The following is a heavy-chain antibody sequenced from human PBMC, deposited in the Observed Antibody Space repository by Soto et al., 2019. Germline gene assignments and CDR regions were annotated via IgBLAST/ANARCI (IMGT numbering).Heavy chain of an antibody. CDR1: GVSISSGDYY. D-gene: IGHD6-13*01. Sequence: QVQLQESGPGLVKPSQTLSLTCTVSGVSISSGDYYWRWIRQPPGKGLERIGYIYYSGSTYYNTSLKSRVTISVETSKNQFAMKLSSVTAADTAVYYCAIERPDGSMLAPWGQGTLVTVSS. V-gene: IGHV4-30-4*01. J-gene: IGHJ5*02. CDR2: IYYSGST. CDR3: AIERPDGSMLAP.